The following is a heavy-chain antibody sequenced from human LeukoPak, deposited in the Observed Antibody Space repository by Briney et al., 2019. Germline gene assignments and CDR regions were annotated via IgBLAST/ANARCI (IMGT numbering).Heavy chain of an antibody. V-gene: IGHV3-30*18. CDR1: GFTFNTYG. J-gene: IGHJ4*02. CDR3: AKVEYSSSWYGVGSLDD. D-gene: IGHD6-13*01. CDR2: ISHHGSNK. Sequence: GGSLRLSCVASGFTFNTYGMNWVRQAPGKGLEWVAVISHHGSNKFYADSVKGRFTISRDNSKNTLYLEMNSLRPEDTAVYYCAKVEYSSSWYGVGSLDDWGQGTLVTVSA.